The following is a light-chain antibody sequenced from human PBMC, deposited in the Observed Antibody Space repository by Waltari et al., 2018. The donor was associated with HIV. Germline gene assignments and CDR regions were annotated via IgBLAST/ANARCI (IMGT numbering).Light chain of an antibody. Sequence: EIVLTQSPGTLSLSPGERATLSCRASQSVSSSYLAWYQQKPGQAPRLLIYGASSRATGIPDRFSGSGSVTDFTLTISRLEPEDFAVYYCQQYAGSPPLTFGGGTKVESK. CDR2: GAS. CDR3: QQYAGSPPLT. J-gene: IGKJ4*01. V-gene: IGKV3-20*01. CDR1: QSVSSSY.